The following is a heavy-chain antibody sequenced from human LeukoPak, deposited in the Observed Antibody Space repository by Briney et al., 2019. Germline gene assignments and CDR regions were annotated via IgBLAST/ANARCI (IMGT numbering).Heavy chain of an antibody. CDR2: IIPIFGTA. V-gene: IGHV1-69*13. CDR3: ARGANYYESSGYYLVY. D-gene: IGHD3-22*01. Sequence: SVKVSCKASGGTFSSYAISWVRQAPGQGLEWMGGIIPIFGTANYAQKFQGRVTITADESTSTAYMELSSLRSEDTAVYYCARGANYYESSGYYLVYWGQGTLVTVSS. J-gene: IGHJ4*02. CDR1: GGTFSSYA.